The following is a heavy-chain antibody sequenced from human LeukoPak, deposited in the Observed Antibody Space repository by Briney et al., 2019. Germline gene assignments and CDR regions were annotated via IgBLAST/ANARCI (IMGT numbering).Heavy chain of an antibody. CDR3: ASRKLGNDY. D-gene: IGHD7-27*01. V-gene: IGHV4-59*01. CDR2: VYHSGST. CDR1: GGSISYFY. Sequence: PSETLSLTCTVSGGSISYFYWSWIRQPAGKGLEWIGNVYHSGSTYFNPSLKSRVTISADTSQNQFSLKLSSVTAADTAVYYCASRKLGNDYWGQGTLVTVSS. J-gene: IGHJ4*02.